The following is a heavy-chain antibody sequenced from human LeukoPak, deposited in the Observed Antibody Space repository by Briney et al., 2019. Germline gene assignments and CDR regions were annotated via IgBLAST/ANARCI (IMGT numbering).Heavy chain of an antibody. CDR1: GFTFSSYA. V-gene: IGHV3-23*01. CDR3: AKWPKLVGATERLSSQYY. Sequence: GGSLRLSCAASGFTFSSYAMSWVRQAPGKGLEWVSAISGSGGSTYYADSVKGRFTISRDNSKNTLYLQMNSLRAGDTAVYYCAKWPKLVGATERLSSQYYWGQGTLVTVSS. J-gene: IGHJ4*02. D-gene: IGHD1-26*01. CDR2: ISGSGGST.